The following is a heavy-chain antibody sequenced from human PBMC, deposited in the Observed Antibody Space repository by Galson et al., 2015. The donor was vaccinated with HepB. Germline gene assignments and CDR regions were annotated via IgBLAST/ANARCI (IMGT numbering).Heavy chain of an antibody. Sequence: QSGAEVKKPGESLKISCKGSGYSFTTYWIGWVRQMPGKGLEWMGVIYPRDSDTRYSPSFQGQVTISADRSIRTAYLQWSSLKASDTAIYYCARVGIRFLEWQNWFDPWGQGTLVTVSS. CDR3: ARVGIRFLEWQNWFDP. J-gene: IGHJ5*02. D-gene: IGHD3-3*01. V-gene: IGHV5-51*03. CDR1: GYSFTTYW. CDR2: IYPRDSDT.